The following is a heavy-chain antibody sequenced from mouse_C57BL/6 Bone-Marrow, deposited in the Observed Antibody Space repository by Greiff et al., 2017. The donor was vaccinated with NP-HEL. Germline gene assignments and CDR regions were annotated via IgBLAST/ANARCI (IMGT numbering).Heavy chain of an antibody. CDR2: IYPGDGDT. V-gene: IGHV1-80*01. D-gene: IGHD1-1*01. CDR3: ARGDYGSSRFGYAMDY. J-gene: IGHJ4*01. Sequence: QVQLKQSGAELVKPGASVKISCKASGYAFSSYWMNWVKERPGTGLEWIGQIYPGDGDTKYNGKFKGKATLTADESSRTAYMQVSSLTSEDSAVYFCARGDYGSSRFGYAMDYWGQGTSVTVSS. CDR1: GYAFSSYW.